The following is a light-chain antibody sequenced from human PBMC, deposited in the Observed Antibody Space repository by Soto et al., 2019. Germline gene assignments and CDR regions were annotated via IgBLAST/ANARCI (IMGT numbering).Light chain of an antibody. CDR2: LAS. Sequence: DIVMTQSPDSLAVSLGERATINCKSSQSVLYSSNNNHYLAWFQQKPGQPPKLLVYLASTRESGVPDRFSGSGSGTDFTLPISSLQAEDVAVYYCQQYYSIPHTFGQGTRLEIK. V-gene: IGKV4-1*01. J-gene: IGKJ2*01. CDR3: QQYYSIPHT. CDR1: QSVLYSSNNNHY.